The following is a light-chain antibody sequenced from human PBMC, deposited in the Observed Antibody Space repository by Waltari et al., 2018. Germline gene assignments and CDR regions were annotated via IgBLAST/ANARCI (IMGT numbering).Light chain of an antibody. CDR3: HQSSSSPYT. CDR1: QTIGNK. J-gene: IGKJ2*01. V-gene: IGKV6-21*01. CDR2: YAS. Sequence: EIVLTQSPDFQSVTPKEKVTITCRASQTIGNKLHWYQQKPDQSPRLLIRYASQSFSGVPSRFSGSGSGTDFTLTINSLEAEDASTYYCHQSSSSPYTFGQGTKLEIK.